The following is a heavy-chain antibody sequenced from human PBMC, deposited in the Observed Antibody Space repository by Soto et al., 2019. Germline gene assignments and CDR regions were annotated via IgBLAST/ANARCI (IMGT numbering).Heavy chain of an antibody. CDR3: ARHPHYDSSAGSAGYLDR. D-gene: IGHD3-22*01. Sequence: SETLSLTCTVSGGSISSSSYYWGWIRQPPGKGLEWIGSIYYSGSTYYNPSLKSRVTISADTSKNQFSLKRSSVTAADTAVYYCARHPHYDSSAGSAGYLDRWGRGTRVAVSS. J-gene: IGHJ2*01. CDR1: GGSISSSSYY. V-gene: IGHV4-39*01. CDR2: IYYSGST.